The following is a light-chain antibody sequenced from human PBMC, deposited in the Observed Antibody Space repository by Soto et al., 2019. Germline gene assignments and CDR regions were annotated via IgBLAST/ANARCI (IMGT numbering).Light chain of an antibody. CDR2: EDT. J-gene: IGLJ2*01. Sequence: SYELTQPPSVSVSPGQTANITCSGNTLGSKFVFWYQQKAGQSPMVVIYEDTKRPSGIPERFSGSNSGNTATLTISGTQAIDEAEYCCHAWHSGPVVFGGGTKLTVL. CDR3: HAWHSGPVV. CDR1: TLGSKF. V-gene: IGLV3-1*01.